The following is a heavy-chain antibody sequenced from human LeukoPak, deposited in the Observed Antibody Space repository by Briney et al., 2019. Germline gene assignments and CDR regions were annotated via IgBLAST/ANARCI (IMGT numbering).Heavy chain of an antibody. CDR2: IYTSGST. CDR3: ASAHIFLGSYYDSSAYAFDI. CDR1: GGSFSGYY. J-gene: IGHJ3*02. D-gene: IGHD3-22*01. Sequence: SETLSLTCAVYGGSFSGYYWSWIRQPPGKGLEWIGRIYTSGSTNYNPSLKSRVTMSVDTSKNQFSLKLSSVTAADTAVYYCASAHIFLGSYYDSSAYAFDIWGQGTMVTVSS. V-gene: IGHV4-59*10.